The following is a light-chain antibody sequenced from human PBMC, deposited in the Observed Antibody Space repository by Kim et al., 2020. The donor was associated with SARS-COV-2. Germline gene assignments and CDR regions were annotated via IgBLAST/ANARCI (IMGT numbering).Light chain of an antibody. Sequence: QSVTISCTGSSSDGGNHNRVAWDQQPPGTVPKLVLYEVTNRPSGVPDRFSGSKSGNTASLTISGLQAEDEADYYCCSYINNTFDVVFGGGTQLTVL. CDR3: CSYINNTFDVV. CDR1: SSDGGNHNR. J-gene: IGLJ2*01. CDR2: EVT. V-gene: IGLV2-18*02.